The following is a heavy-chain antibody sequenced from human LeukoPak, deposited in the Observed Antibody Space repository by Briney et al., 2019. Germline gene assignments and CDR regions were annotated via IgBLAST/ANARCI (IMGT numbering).Heavy chain of an antibody. CDR3: ARDRGPYSGYDSYYFDY. J-gene: IGHJ4*02. V-gene: IGHV4-31*03. CDR2: IYYSGST. Sequence: SETLSLTCTVSGGSISSGGYYWSWIRQHPGKGLEWIGYIYYSGSTYYNPSLKSRVTISVDTSKNQFSPKLSSVTAADTAVYYCARDRGPYSGYDSYYFDYWGQGTLVTVSS. D-gene: IGHD5-12*01. CDR1: GGSISSGGYY.